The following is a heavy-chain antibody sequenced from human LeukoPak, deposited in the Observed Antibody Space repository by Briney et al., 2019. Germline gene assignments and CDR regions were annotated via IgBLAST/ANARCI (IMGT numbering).Heavy chain of an antibody. J-gene: IGHJ6*03. V-gene: IGHV3-23*01. Sequence: PGGSLRLSCAASGFTFSSYAMSWVRQAPGKGLEWFSAIIGSGGSTYYAASVKGRFTISRDNSKNTLYLQMNSLSAEDTAVYYCARDVVGYCSSTSCYGLPYYYYYYMDVWGKGTTVTISS. CDR1: GFTFSSYA. CDR3: ARDVVGYCSSTSCYGLPYYYYYYMDV. D-gene: IGHD2-2*01. CDR2: IIGSGGST.